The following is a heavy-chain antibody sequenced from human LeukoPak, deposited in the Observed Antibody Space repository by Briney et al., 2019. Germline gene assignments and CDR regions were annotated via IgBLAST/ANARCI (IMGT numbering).Heavy chain of an antibody. D-gene: IGHD3-16*01. J-gene: IGHJ5*02. CDR3: ARHVSRYVRPHP. CDR2: IYYSGST. Sequence: SETLSLTCTVSGGFISSSNYYWGWIRQPPGKGLEWIGSIYYSGSTYYNPSLKSRVTISVDTSKNQFSLKLISVTAADTAVYYCARHVSRYVRPHPWGQGTLVTVSS. V-gene: IGHV4-39*01. CDR1: GGFISSSNYY.